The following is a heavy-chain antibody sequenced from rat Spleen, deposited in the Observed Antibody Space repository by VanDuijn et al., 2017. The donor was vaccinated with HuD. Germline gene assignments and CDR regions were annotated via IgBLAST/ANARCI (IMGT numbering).Heavy chain of an antibody. Sequence: EVQLKESGPGLVQPSQTLSLTCTVSGFSLTDYSVHWVRQPPGKGLEWMGVMWSGGSTAYNSALKSRLSISRDTSKSQVFLKMNSLQTEDTAIYYCTRQDRYNYYFDYWGQGVMVTVSS. CDR3: TRQDRYNYYFDY. V-gene: IGHV2S63*01. J-gene: IGHJ2*01. CDR1: GFSLTDYS. D-gene: IGHD1-5*01. CDR2: MWSGGST.